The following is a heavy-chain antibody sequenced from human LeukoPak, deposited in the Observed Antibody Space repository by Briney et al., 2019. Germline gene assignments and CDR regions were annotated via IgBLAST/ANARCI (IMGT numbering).Heavy chain of an antibody. D-gene: IGHD3-10*01. CDR3: ARARMVREIVSWFDP. CDR1: GYTFTGYY. V-gene: IGHV1-2*02. CDR2: INPNSGGT. J-gene: IGHJ5*02. Sequence: ASVKVSCKASGYTFTGYYMHWVRQAPGQGLEWMGWINPNSGGTNYAQKFQGRVTMTRDTSISTAYMELSRLRSDDTAVYYCARARMVREIVSWFDPWGQGTLVTVSS.